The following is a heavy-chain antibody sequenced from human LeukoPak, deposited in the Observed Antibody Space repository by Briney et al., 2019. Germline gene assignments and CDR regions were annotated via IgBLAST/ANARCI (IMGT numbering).Heavy chain of an antibody. V-gene: IGHV4-59*12. CDR3: ARGWFYIGYQRRHNWFDP. CDR1: GGSISRYY. CDR2: IYYSGST. Sequence: PSETLSLTCTVSGGSISRYYWSWIRQPPGKRLEWIGYIYYSGSTNYNPSLKSRVTISVDTSKNQFSLKLSSVTAADTAVYYCARGWFYIGYQRRHNWFDPWGQGTLVTVSS. J-gene: IGHJ5*02. D-gene: IGHD3-16*02.